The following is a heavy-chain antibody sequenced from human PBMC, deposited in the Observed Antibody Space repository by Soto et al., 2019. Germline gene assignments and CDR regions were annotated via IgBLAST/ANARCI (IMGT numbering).Heavy chain of an antibody. CDR2: ISAYNGNT. V-gene: IGHV1-18*01. CDR3: ASTRRDGYNNYYYYYGMDV. Sequence: GGSVKVSRKASGFTFSRYGISWVRQAPGQGVEWMGWISAYNGNTNYAQKLQGRVTMTTDTSTSTAYMELRSLRSDDTAVYYCASTRRDGYNNYYYYYGMDVWGQGTTVTVSS. CDR1: GFTFSRYG. D-gene: IGHD5-12*01. J-gene: IGHJ6*02.